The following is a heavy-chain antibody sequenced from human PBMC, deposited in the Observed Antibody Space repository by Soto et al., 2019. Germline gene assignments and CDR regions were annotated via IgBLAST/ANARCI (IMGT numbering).Heavy chain of an antibody. CDR3: AKEMITFGDFNYYYMDV. Sequence: EVQLVESGGGLVQPGRSLRLACAASGFTFDQYTMHWVRQAPGKGLEWVSSITWHSGTIGYADSVKGRFTISRDNYKNSLYLQMNSLRGEDTALYYCAKEMITFGDFNYYYMDVWGNGTTVTVSS. V-gene: IGHV3-9*01. D-gene: IGHD3-16*01. CDR1: GFTFDQYT. J-gene: IGHJ6*03. CDR2: ITWHSGTI.